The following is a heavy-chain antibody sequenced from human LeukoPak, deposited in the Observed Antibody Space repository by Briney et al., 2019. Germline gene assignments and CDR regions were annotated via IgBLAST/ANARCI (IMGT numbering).Heavy chain of an antibody. V-gene: IGHV3-23*01. Sequence: GGSLRLSCAASGFTFSSYAMSWVRQAPGKGLEWVSAISGSGGSTYYADSVKGRFTISRDNSKNTLYLQMNSLRAEDTAVYYCAKVPVEVDDILTGPPRYWGQGTLVTVSS. D-gene: IGHD3-9*01. CDR1: GFTFSSYA. CDR3: AKVPVEVDDILTGPPRY. J-gene: IGHJ4*02. CDR2: ISGSGGST.